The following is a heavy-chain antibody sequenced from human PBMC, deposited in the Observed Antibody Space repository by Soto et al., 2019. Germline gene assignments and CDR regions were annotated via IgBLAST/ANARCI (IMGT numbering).Heavy chain of an antibody. Sequence: QVQLVQSGAEVKKPGSSVKVSCKASGGTFSRYSITWVRQAPGHGLEWIGRIIPIFGIASYAQKFKGRVTMTADESTITGYMELSSLRSDDTAVYYCAREDRDRETGLVPAAIDGMDVWGQGTTVTVSS. V-gene: IGHV1-69*08. J-gene: IGHJ6*02. D-gene: IGHD2-2*01. CDR2: IIPIFGIA. CDR1: GGTFSRYS. CDR3: AREDRDRETGLVPAAIDGMDV.